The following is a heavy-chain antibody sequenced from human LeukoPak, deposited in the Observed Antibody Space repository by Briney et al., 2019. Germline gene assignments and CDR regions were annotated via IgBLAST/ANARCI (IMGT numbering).Heavy chain of an antibody. V-gene: IGHV3-30*18. CDR1: GFTFSSYG. CDR2: ISYDGTYK. Sequence: GRSLRLSCAASGFTFSSYGMHWVREAPGKGLEGVAVISYDGTYKYYADSVKGRFTISRDNSKNTLYLQMNSLRAEDTAVYYCAKSGQNYYGSVWGQGTQVTVSS. CDR3: AKSGQNYYGSV. J-gene: IGHJ4*02. D-gene: IGHD3-10*01.